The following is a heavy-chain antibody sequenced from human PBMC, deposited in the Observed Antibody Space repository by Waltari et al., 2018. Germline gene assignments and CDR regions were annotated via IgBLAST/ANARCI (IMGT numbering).Heavy chain of an antibody. CDR1: GYTFTNYH. V-gene: IGHV1-46*01. D-gene: IGHD5-18*01. Sequence: QVQLVQSGTEVKKPGVSLMVSCKASGYTFTNYHIYWVRQAPGQGLEWMGIINPINTGRVYAHNSHGRINMTTDTSTSTVYMGLRRLRSEDRAIYYCARGGTGDTWCGDSYDYWGQGTQVTVSS. CDR3: ARGGTGDTWCGDSYDY. J-gene: IGHJ4*02. CDR2: INPINTGR.